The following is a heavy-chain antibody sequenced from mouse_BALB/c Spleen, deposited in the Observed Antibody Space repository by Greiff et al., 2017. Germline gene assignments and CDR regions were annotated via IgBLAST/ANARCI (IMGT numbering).Heavy chain of an antibody. CDR3: ARHYYGYNYAMDY. Sequence: EVQLVESGGGLVKPGGSLKLSCAASGFAFSSYDMSWVRQTPEKRLEWVAYISSGGGSTYYPDTVKGRFTISRDNAKNTLYLQMSSLKSEDTAMYYCARHYYGYNYAMDYWGQGTSVTVSS. V-gene: IGHV5-12-1*01. CDR1: GFAFSSYD. CDR2: ISSGGGST. D-gene: IGHD1-2*01. J-gene: IGHJ4*01.